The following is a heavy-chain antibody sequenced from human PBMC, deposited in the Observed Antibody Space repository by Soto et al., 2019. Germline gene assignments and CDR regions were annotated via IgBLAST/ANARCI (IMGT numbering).Heavy chain of an antibody. CDR2: IKQDGSET. Sequence: PWGSLVLGCAASGFTFSNFWMTWVRQAPGKGLEWVANIKQDGSETYYVDSVKGRFVISRDNAKNSLSLQMNSLTAEDTAVYYCATNKVTKVDDYWGQGTMVTVSS. J-gene: IGHJ4*02. V-gene: IGHV3-7*03. D-gene: IGHD4-17*01. CDR3: ATNKVTKVDDY. CDR1: GFTFSNFW.